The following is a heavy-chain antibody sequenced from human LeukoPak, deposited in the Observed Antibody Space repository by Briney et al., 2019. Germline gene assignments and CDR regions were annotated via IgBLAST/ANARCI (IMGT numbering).Heavy chain of an antibody. CDR2: IKQDGSEK. D-gene: IGHD3-10*01. J-gene: IGHJ4*02. CDR1: GFTFSSYW. CDR3: ARDWSGSRPEGFDY. V-gene: IGHV3-7*01. Sequence: PGGSLRLSCAASGFTFSSYWMSWVRQAPGKGLEWVANIKQDGSEKYYVDSVKGRFTISRDNAKNSLYLQMNSLRAENTAVYYCARDWSGSRPEGFDYWGQGTLVTVSS.